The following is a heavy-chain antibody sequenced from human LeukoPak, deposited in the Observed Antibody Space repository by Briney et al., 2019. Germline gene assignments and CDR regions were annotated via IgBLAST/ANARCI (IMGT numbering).Heavy chain of an antibody. CDR1: GYTLTELS. J-gene: IGHJ6*03. CDR2: FDPEDGET. CDR3: ARDYDFWSGYSHSSRASYYYMDV. Sequence: ASVKVSCKVSGYTLTELSMHWVRQAPGKGLEWMGGFDPEDGETIYAQKFQGRVTMTEDTSTDTAYMELSSLRSEDTAVYYCARDYDFWSGYSHSSRASYYYMDVWGKGTTVTVSS. D-gene: IGHD3-3*01. V-gene: IGHV1-24*01.